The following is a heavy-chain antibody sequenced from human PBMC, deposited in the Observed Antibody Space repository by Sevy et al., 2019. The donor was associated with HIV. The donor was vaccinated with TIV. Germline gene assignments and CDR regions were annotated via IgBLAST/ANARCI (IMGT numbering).Heavy chain of an antibody. CDR1: GGSMNSFY. CDR2: IYYNGNG. CDR3: ARGGPNQQQLDYFDY. Sequence: SETLSLTCSVSGGSMNSFYWNWIRQPPGKGLEWIGYIYYNGNGDSKSSLKSRLTLSIDTSKNQFSLRLTSVTAADTAVYYCARGGPNQQQLDYFDYWGRGTLVTVSS. V-gene: IGHV4-59*01. D-gene: IGHD6-13*01. J-gene: IGHJ4*02.